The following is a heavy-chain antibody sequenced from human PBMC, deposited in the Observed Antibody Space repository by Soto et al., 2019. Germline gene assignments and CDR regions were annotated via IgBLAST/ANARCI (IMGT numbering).Heavy chain of an antibody. V-gene: IGHV3-30*18. Sequence: VQLVESGGGVVQPGRSLRLSCAASGFTFSSYGMHWVRQAPGKGLEWVAVISYDGSNKYYGDSVKGRFTISRDNSKNTLELQMNSLRAEDTAVFYCAKDGHHYYDSSGNFYFDYWGQGTLVTVSS. J-gene: IGHJ4*02. D-gene: IGHD3-22*01. CDR1: GFTFSSYG. CDR3: AKDGHHYYDSSGNFYFDY. CDR2: ISYDGSNK.